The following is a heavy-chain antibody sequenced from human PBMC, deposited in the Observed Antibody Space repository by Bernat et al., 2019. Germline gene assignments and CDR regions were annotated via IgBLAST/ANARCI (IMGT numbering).Heavy chain of an antibody. CDR1: GFTFSSYA. CDR3: ARDGGGSRYYYYMDV. V-gene: IGHV3-30-3*01. D-gene: IGHD2-15*01. Sequence: VQLVESGGGLVQPGGSLRLSCAASGFTFSSYAMHWVRQAPGKGLEWVAVISYDGSNKYYADSVKGRFTISRDNSKNTLYLQMNSLRAEDTAVYYCARDGGGSRYYYYMDVWGKGTTVTVSS. J-gene: IGHJ6*03. CDR2: ISYDGSNK.